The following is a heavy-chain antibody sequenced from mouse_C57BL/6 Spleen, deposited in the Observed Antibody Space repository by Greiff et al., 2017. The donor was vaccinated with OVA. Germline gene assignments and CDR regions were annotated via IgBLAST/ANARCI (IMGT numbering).Heavy chain of an antibody. CDR3: AREGGEAQATWFAY. V-gene: IGHV5-4*01. CDR2: ISDGGSYT. CDR1: GFTFSSYA. J-gene: IGHJ3*01. D-gene: IGHD3-2*02. Sequence: EVQVVESGGGLVKPGESLKLSCAASGFTFSSYAMSWVRQTPEKRLEWVATISDGGSYTYYPDNVKGRFTISRDNAKNNLYLQMSHLKSEDTAMYYCAREGGEAQATWFAYWGQGTLVTVSA.